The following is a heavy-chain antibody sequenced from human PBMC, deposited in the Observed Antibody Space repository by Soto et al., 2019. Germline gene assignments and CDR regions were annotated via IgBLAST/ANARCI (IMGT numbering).Heavy chain of an antibody. CDR2: IWYDGSNK. D-gene: IGHD1-7*01. J-gene: IGHJ6*02. V-gene: IGHV3-33*01. Sequence: GGSLRLSCAASGFTFSSYGMHWVRQAPGKGLEWVAVIWYDGSNKYYADSVKSRFTISRDNSKNTLYLQMNSLRAEDTAVYYCARGGRITGTKNYGMDVWGQGTTVTVSS. CDR3: ARGGRITGTKNYGMDV. CDR1: GFTFSSYG.